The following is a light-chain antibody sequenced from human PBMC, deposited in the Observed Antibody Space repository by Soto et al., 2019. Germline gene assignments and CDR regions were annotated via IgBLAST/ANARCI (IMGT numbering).Light chain of an antibody. CDR1: QSISSY. Sequence: DIQMTQSPSSLSASVGDRVTITCRASQSISSYLNCYQQKPGKAPKLLLYAASSLQSGVPSRFSGSGSGTDFTLTISSLQPEDFATYYFQQSYSTPPTFGKGTRLEIK. CDR3: QQSYSTPPT. J-gene: IGKJ5*01. CDR2: AAS. V-gene: IGKV1-39*01.